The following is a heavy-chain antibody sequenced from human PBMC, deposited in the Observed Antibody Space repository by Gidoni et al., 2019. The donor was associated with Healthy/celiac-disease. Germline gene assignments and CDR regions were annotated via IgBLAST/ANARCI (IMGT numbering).Heavy chain of an antibody. CDR3: AKDSRYCSSTSCYEDYYGMDV. J-gene: IGHJ6*02. V-gene: IGHV3-23*01. CDR1: GFTFSSYA. D-gene: IGHD2-2*01. CDR2: ISGSGGST. Sequence: EVQLLESGGGLVQPGGSLRLSCAASGFTFSSYAMSWVRQAPGKGLEWVSAISGSGGSTYYADSVKGRFTISRDNSKNTLYLQMNSLRAEDTAVYYCAKDSRYCSSTSCYEDYYGMDVWGQGTTGTVSS.